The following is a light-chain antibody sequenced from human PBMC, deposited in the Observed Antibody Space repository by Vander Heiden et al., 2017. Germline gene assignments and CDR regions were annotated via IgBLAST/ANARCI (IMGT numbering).Light chain of an antibody. CDR3: QQLNSYPWT. Sequence: DIQLIQSPSFLSASVGDRVTITCRASQGISSYLAWYQQKPGKAPKLLIYAASTLQSGVPSRFSGSGSGTEFTLPISSLQPEDFATYYCQQLNSYPWTFGQGTKVEIK. V-gene: IGKV1-9*01. J-gene: IGKJ1*01. CDR1: QGISSY. CDR2: AAS.